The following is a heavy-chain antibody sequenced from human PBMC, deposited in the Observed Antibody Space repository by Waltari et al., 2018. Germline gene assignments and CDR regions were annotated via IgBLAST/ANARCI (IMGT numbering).Heavy chain of an antibody. V-gene: IGHV1-3*01. CDR2: INAGSGDT. CDR3: ARVKGYSSNWYYFDY. Sequence: VQLVQSGAEVKRPGASLKVSCKASGYTLTSYAMHWVRQVPGQGLDWMGWINAGSGDTKYSQKFQARVTITRDTSASTAYMELSSLTSEDTAVYYCARVKGYSSNWYYFDYWGQGTLVTVSA. D-gene: IGHD6-13*01. CDR1: GYTLTSYA. J-gene: IGHJ4*02.